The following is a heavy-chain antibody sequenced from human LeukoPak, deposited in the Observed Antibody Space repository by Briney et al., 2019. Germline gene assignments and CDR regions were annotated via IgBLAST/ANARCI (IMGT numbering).Heavy chain of an antibody. CDR1: GGSISSYY. V-gene: IGHV4-59*05. CDR2: IYYSGST. D-gene: IGHD3-3*01. Sequence: SETLSLTCTVSGGSISSYYWSWIRQPPGKGLEWIGSIYYSGSTYYNPSLKSRVTISVDTSKNQFSLKLSSVTAADTAVYYCARAELLEWLWCAFDIWGQGTMVTVSS. J-gene: IGHJ3*02. CDR3: ARAELLEWLWCAFDI.